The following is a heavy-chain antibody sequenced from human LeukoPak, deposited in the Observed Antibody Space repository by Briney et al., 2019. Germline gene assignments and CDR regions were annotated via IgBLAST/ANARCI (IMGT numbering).Heavy chain of an antibody. D-gene: IGHD3-9*01. CDR3: ARVAGLRYFDWLKRTTRGYFDY. Sequence: GGSLRLSCAASGFTFSSYWMHWVRQAPGKGLVWVSRINSDGSSTSYADSVKGRFTISRDNAKNTLYLQMNSLRAEDTAVYYCARVAGLRYFDWLKRTTRGYFDYWGQGTLVTVSS. CDR1: GFTFSSYW. V-gene: IGHV3-74*01. J-gene: IGHJ4*02. CDR2: INSDGSST.